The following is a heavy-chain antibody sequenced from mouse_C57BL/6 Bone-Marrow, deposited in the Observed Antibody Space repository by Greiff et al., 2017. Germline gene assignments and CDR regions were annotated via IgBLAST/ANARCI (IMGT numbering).Heavy chain of an antibody. CDR1: GYTFTSYW. V-gene: IGHV1-72*01. D-gene: IGHD1-1*01. Sequence: QVQLQQPGAELVKPGASVKLSCKASGYTFTSYWMHWVKQRPGRGLEWIGRIDPNSGGTTYNAKFKSKATLTVTKPSSTAYMQLSSLTAEDSAVYYSARSRITTVVDYFDYWGQGTTLTVSS. CDR3: ARSRITTVVDYFDY. J-gene: IGHJ2*01. CDR2: IDPNSGGT.